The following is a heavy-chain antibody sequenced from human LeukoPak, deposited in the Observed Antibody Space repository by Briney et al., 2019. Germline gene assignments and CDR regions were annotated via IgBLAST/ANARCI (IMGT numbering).Heavy chain of an antibody. V-gene: IGHV4-4*09. Sequence: SKTLPLTSTGSRGSISSYYWIWIRHPPGKGLDRIRYIYTSGSTNYTPSLKSRVTISVDTSKNQFSLKLSSVTAADTAVYYCARSRIMVYALDYWGQGTLVTVSS. CDR1: RGSISSYY. D-gene: IGHD2-8*01. CDR3: ARSRIMVYALDY. J-gene: IGHJ4*02. CDR2: IYTSGST.